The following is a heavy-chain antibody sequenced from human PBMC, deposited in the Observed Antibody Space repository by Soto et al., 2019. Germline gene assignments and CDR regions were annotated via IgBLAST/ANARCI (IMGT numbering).Heavy chain of an antibody. CDR3: AKDAGSTEYFFAS. CDR1: AYTFTNYG. CDR2: ISAYNGNI. Sequence: QVQLVQSGGEVKKPGASVKVSCKASAYTFTNYGISWVRQAPGQGLEWMGWISAYNGNINYAQKFRGRVTMTTDTSTSSAYLEVRSLRSDDTAVYYCAKDAGSTEYFFASWGQGTLVSVSS. J-gene: IGHJ4*02. V-gene: IGHV1-18*01.